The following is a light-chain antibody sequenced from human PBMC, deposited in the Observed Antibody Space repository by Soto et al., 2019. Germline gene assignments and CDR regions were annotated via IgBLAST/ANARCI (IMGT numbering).Light chain of an antibody. J-gene: IGKJ1*01. V-gene: IGKV3-20*01. CDR1: QSVSNNY. CDR3: QQYGSSGT. CDR2: GAS. Sequence: EIVLTQSPGTLSLSPGERATLSCRASQSVSNNYLAWYQQKPGQAPRLLIYGASNRDTGFPDRFSGSGSGTDFTLTISRLEPEDFAVYYCQQYGSSGTFGQGTKVEIK.